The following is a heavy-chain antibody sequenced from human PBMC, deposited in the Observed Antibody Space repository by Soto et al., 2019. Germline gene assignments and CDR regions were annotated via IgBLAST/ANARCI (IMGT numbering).Heavy chain of an antibody. Sequence: QVQLVESGGGGVQPGRSLRLSCAASGFTFSSYGMHWVRRAPGKGLEWVAVIWYDGSNKYYADSVKGRFTISRDNSKNTLYLQMNSLRAEDTAVYYCARDRGEDNYWYFDLWVRGTLVTVSS. CDR3: ARDRGEDNYWYFDL. CDR1: GFTFSSYG. V-gene: IGHV3-33*01. D-gene: IGHD2-15*01. CDR2: IWYDGSNK. J-gene: IGHJ2*01.